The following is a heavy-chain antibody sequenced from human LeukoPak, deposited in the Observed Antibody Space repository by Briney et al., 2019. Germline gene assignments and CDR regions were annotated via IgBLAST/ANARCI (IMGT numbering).Heavy chain of an antibody. D-gene: IGHD5-12*01. CDR1: GGSISSGSYF. CDR3: ARERGGFGLDY. Sequence: SETLSLTCTVSGGSISSGSYFWSWIRQPAGKGLEWIGRIHTSGSTNYNPSLKSRVTISVDTSKNHFSLKLSSVTAADTAVYYCARERGGFGLDYWGQGTLVTVSS. V-gene: IGHV4-61*02. CDR2: IHTSGST. J-gene: IGHJ4*02.